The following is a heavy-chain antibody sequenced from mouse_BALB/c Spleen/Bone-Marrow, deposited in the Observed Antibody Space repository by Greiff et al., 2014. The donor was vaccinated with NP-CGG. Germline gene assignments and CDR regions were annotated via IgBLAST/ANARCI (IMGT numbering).Heavy chain of an antibody. J-gene: IGHJ1*01. Sequence: EVQLQQSGAELVKPGASVKSSRTASGFNIKDTYLHWVKQRPEQGLEWIGRIDPANGNTKYDPKFQGKATITADTSSNTAYLQLSSLTSEDTAVYYCASYRYAWYFDVWGAGTTVTVSS. CDR3: ASYRYAWYFDV. CDR1: GFNIKDTY. CDR2: IDPANGNT. V-gene: IGHV14-3*02. D-gene: IGHD2-14*01.